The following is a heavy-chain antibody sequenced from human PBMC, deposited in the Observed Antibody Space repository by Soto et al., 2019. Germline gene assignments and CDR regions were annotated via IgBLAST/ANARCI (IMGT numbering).Heavy chain of an antibody. CDR2: ISVGSGSI. J-gene: IGHJ3*02. D-gene: IGHD3-22*01. CDR1: GFSFRSYA. V-gene: IGHV3-48*01. Sequence: EEQLVESGGGLVQPGGSLRVSCAASGFSFRSYAMNWVRQAPGKGLEWVSYISVGSGSIFYADSVKGRFTIPRDDAKNSLYLQMNTLRGEDTAVYYCVRDDRWAFDIWGQGTMVTVSS. CDR3: VRDDRWAFDI.